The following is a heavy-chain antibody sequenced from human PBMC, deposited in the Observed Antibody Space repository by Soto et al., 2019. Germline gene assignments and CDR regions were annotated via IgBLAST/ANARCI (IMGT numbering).Heavy chain of an antibody. CDR3: ASTYSTSWYWFDP. Sequence: QVNVEESGPLLVKTTENLKLTCHVSGFSISNSGLGVSWIRPAPGKALEWLAHIFSNDEKSYSTSLKSRLTISKDTSKSQVVLTMTNMDPVDTATYYCASTYSTSWYWFDPWGQGTLVTVSS. J-gene: IGHJ5*02. CDR1: GFSISNSGLG. V-gene: IGHV2-26*04. D-gene: IGHD6-13*01. CDR2: IFSNDEK.